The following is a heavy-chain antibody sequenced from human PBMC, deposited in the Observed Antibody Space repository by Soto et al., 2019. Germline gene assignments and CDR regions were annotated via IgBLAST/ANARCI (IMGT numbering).Heavy chain of an antibody. J-gene: IGHJ6*03. D-gene: IGHD3-10*01. V-gene: IGHV3-23*01. Sequence: GGSLRLSCAASGFTFSSYAMSWVRQAPGKGLEWVSAISGSGGSTYYADSVKGRFTISRDNSKNTLYLQMNSLRAEDTAVYYCAKGGTLGTMVRGVNYYYYYMDVWGKGTTVTVSS. CDR3: AKGGTLGTMVRGVNYYYYYMDV. CDR2: ISGSGGST. CDR1: GFTFSSYA.